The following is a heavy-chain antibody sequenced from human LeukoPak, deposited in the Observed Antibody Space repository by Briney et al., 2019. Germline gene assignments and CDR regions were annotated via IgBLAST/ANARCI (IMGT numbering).Heavy chain of an antibody. D-gene: IGHD4-17*01. V-gene: IGHV5-51*01. Sequence: GESLKISCKGSGYSFTSYWIGWVRPMPGKGLEWMGIIYPGDSDTRYSPSFQGQVTISADKSISTAYLQWSSLKASDTAMYYCARGGATTVTPNDAFDIWGQGTMVTVSS. CDR2: IYPGDSDT. J-gene: IGHJ3*02. CDR3: ARGGATTVTPNDAFDI. CDR1: GYSFTSYW.